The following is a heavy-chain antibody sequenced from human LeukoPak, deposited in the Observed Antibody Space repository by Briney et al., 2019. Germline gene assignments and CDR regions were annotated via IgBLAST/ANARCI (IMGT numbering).Heavy chain of an antibody. CDR2: ISSSRGYI. CDR1: GFTFSNYN. Sequence: GGSLILSCAASGFTFSNYNMNWVRQAPGKGLEWVSFISSSRGYINYADSVKGRFTISRDNAKNSLYLQINSLRAEDTAVYYCARTYCSGGSCYSGAFDIWGQGTIVTVSS. J-gene: IGHJ3*02. D-gene: IGHD2-15*01. CDR3: ARTYCSGGSCYSGAFDI. V-gene: IGHV3-21*01.